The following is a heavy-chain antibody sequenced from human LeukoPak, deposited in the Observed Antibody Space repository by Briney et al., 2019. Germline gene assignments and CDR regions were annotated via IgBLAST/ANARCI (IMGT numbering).Heavy chain of an antibody. CDR2: IKSKTDGGTP. CDR3: TTMTVVPTDY. CDR1: GFTFSNAW. V-gene: IGHV3-15*01. Sequence: PGGSLRLSCAASGFTFSNAWMSWVRQAPGKGLEWVGRIKSKTDGGTPDYAAPVKGRFTFSRDDSKNTLYLQMNSLKTEDTSVYYSTTMTVVPTDYWGQGTLVTVSS. D-gene: IGHD2-2*01. J-gene: IGHJ4*02.